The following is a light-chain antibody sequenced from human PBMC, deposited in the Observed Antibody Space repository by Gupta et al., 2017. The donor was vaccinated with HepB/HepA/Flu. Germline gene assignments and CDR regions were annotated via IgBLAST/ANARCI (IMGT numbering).Light chain of an antibody. CDR3: AAWEDSLNGRV. Sequence: SVLTQPPSASGTPGQRVTISCSGRSSNIGSNTVNWYQQLPGTAPKLLIYSNNQRPSGVPDRFSGSKSGTSASLAISGLQSEDEADYYCAAWEDSLNGRVFGGGTKLTVL. V-gene: IGLV1-44*01. CDR2: SNN. J-gene: IGLJ3*02. CDR1: SSNIGSNT.